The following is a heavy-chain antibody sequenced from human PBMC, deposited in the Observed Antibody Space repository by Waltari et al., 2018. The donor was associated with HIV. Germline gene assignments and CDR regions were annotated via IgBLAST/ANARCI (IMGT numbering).Heavy chain of an antibody. CDR1: GGTFSSYP. J-gene: IGHJ6*02. Sequence: QVQLVQSGAEVTKPGASVKVSCTDSGGTFSSYPISCVRQAPGQGLEWMGGIIPIFGTANYAQKCQGRVTITADESTSTAYMELSSLRSEDTAVYYCARNGGGESSTYYYYGMDVWGQGTTVTVSS. CDR3: ARNGGGESSTYYYYGMDV. CDR2: IIPIFGTA. V-gene: IGHV1-69*01. D-gene: IGHD3-16*01.